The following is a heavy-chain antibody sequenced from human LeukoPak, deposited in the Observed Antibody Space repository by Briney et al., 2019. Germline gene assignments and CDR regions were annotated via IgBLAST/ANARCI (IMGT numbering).Heavy chain of an antibody. CDR2: INPSGDFR. Sequence: GASVKVSCTASGYAFGTHWMHWVRQAPGQGLEWMGIINPSGDFRSYAQKFQGRIIVTRDMSTRTLYMELSDLRPEDTAVYYCARDFSGKWEQLTGWWLDPWGQGTLVIVSS. D-gene: IGHD1-26*01. CDR1: GYAFGTHW. V-gene: IGHV1-46*01. J-gene: IGHJ5*02. CDR3: ARDFSGKWEQLTGWWLDP.